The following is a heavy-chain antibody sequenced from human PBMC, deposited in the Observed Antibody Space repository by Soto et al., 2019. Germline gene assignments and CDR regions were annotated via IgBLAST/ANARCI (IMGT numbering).Heavy chain of an antibody. CDR3: ARSFGWYAIDY. Sequence: QVLLQESGPGLVQPSGTLSLSCAVSGGSISSSHFWGWVRQPPGKGLEWVGDISHRGSVNYNPSLKGRVTISIDKSKNQFSLKLNSVTAADPAVYYCARSFGWYAIDYWGQGTLVIVSS. CDR1: GGSISSSHF. J-gene: IGHJ4*02. V-gene: IGHV4-4*02. CDR2: ISHRGSV. D-gene: IGHD6-19*01.